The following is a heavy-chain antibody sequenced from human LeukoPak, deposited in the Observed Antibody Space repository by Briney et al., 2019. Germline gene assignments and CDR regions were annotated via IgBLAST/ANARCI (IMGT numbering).Heavy chain of an antibody. CDR1: GFSFSSYV. J-gene: IGHJ6*02. V-gene: IGHV3-64*02. CDR3: ARGRSPRGYYYGMDV. CDR2: ISSNGGET. D-gene: IGHD1-26*01. Sequence: GGSLRLSCAASGFSFSSYVMHWVGQAPGKGLEYVSAISSNGGETYYADSVKGRFTISRDNSKNALYLQMGSLRVEDMAVYYCARGRSPRGYYYGMDVWGQGTTVTVS.